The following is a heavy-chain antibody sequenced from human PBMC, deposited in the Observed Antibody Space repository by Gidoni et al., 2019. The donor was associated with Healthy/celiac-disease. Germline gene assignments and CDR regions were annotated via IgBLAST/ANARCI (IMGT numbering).Heavy chain of an antibody. CDR2: INHSGST. J-gene: IGHJ4*02. CDR3: AREGDAARAFDY. Sequence: QVQLQQWGAGLLKPSETLSLTCAVYGGSFSGYYWSWIRQPPGKGLEWIGEINHSGSTNYTPSLKSRVTISVDTSKNQFSLKLSSVTAADTAVYYCAREGDAARAFDYWGQGTLVTVSS. V-gene: IGHV4-34*01. D-gene: IGHD6-6*01. CDR1: GGSFSGYY.